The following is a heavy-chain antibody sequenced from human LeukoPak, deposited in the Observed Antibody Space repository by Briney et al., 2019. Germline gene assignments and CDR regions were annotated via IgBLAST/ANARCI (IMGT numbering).Heavy chain of an antibody. D-gene: IGHD1-14*01. CDR1: VYSCTSWL. Sequence: GESMKISSESSVYSCTSWLGCCLRQMPGKVLEWMGIIYPGDSDTRYSPSFQGQVTISADKSISTAYLQWSSLKASDTAMYFCALGRVIEDAFDIWGQGTMVTVSS. CDR2: IYPGDSDT. CDR3: ALGRVIEDAFDI. V-gene: IGHV5-51*01. J-gene: IGHJ3*02.